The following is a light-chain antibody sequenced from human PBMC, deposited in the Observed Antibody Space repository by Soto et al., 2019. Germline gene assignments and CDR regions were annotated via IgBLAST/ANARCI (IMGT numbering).Light chain of an antibody. V-gene: IGLV2-8*01. CDR2: EVS. Sequence: QSALTQPPSASGSPGQSVTISCTGTSSDVGRYNYVSWYQQHPGKAPKLIISEVSKRPSGVPDRFSGSKSGNTASLTVSGLQPEDEADYYCSSYAGSNTFVFGSGTKVTVL. J-gene: IGLJ6*01. CDR1: SSDVGRYNY. CDR3: SSYAGSNTFV.